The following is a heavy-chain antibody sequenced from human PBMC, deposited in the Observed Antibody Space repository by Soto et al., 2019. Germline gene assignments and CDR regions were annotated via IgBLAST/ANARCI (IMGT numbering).Heavy chain of an antibody. CDR1: GFTFSSYA. D-gene: IGHD3-10*01. CDR2: ISSNGGST. J-gene: IGHJ4*02. CDR3: VKDRGSGSSYFDY. V-gene: IGHV3-64D*06. Sequence: GGSLRLSCSASGFTFSSYAMHWVRQAPGKGLEYVSAISSNGGSTYYADSVKGRFTISRDNSKNTLYLQMSSLRAEDTAVYYCVKDRGSGSSYFDYWGQGTLVTVSS.